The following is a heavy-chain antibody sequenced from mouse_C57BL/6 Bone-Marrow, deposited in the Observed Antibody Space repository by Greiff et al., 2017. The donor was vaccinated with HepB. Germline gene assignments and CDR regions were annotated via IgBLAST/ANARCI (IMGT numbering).Heavy chain of an antibody. D-gene: IGHD2-1*01. CDR2: IYPGSGST. V-gene: IGHV1-55*01. CDR1: GYTFTSYW. Sequence: QVQLQQSGAELVKPGASVKMSCKASGYTFTSYWITWVKQRPGQGLEWIGDIYPGSGSTNYNEKFKSKATLTVDTSSSTAYMQLSSLTSEDSAVYDCAKTHGNYLPWFAYWGQGTLVTVSA. J-gene: IGHJ3*01. CDR3: AKTHGNYLPWFAY.